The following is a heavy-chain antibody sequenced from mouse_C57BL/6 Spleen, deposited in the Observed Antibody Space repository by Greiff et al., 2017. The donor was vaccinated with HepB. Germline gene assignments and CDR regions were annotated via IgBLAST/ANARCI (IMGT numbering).Heavy chain of an antibody. V-gene: IGHV1-64*01. Sequence: QVQLQQPGAELVKPGASVKLSCKASGYTFTSYWMHWVKQRPGQGLEWIGMIHPNSGSTNYNEKFKSKATLTLDKSSSTAYMQLSSLTSDDSAVYYSARSNANYFDYWGQGTTLTVSS. J-gene: IGHJ2*01. CDR3: ARSNANYFDY. CDR1: GYTFTSYW. CDR2: IHPNSGST.